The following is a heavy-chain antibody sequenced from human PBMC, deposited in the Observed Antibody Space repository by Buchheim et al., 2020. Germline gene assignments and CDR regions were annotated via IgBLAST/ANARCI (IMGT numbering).Heavy chain of an antibody. CDR3: AREVPGYFDL. Sequence: QVQLQESGPGLVKPSETLSLTCTVSGASISGHYWTWIRQPPGKGLEWIGYKYYSGSTNYNPSLESRVTISVDMSKNQLYLKLTSVTAADTAVYYCAREVPGYFDLWGRGTL. CDR1: GASISGHY. CDR2: KYYSGST. J-gene: IGHJ2*01. V-gene: IGHV4-59*11. D-gene: IGHD3-10*01.